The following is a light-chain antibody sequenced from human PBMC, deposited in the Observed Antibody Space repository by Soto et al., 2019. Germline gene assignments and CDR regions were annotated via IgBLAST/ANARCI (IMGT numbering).Light chain of an antibody. CDR1: SSNIGAGYG. CDR2: GNI. Sequence: QPVLTQPPSVSGAPGQRVTISCTGSSSNIGAGYGVHWYQQLPGAAPKLLIYGNINRPSGVPDRFSGSQSDTSASLAITGLQAEDEADYYCQTADTSLSVVFGGGTKLTVL. CDR3: QTADTSLSVV. J-gene: IGLJ2*01. V-gene: IGLV1-40*01.